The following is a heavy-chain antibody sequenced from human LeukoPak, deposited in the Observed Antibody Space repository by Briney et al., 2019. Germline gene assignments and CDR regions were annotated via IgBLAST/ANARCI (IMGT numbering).Heavy chain of an antibody. CDR2: IYPGDSDT. J-gene: IGHJ4*02. CDR3: ARQYNYGLFDY. CDR1: GYNFTNNW. Sequence: GESLKISCKGSGYNFTNNWIGWVRQMPGKGLEWMGIIYPGDSDTRYSPSFQGQVTFSADKSISTAYLQWSSLKASDTAIYYCARQYNYGLFDYWGQGTLVTVSS. V-gene: IGHV5-51*01. D-gene: IGHD5-18*01.